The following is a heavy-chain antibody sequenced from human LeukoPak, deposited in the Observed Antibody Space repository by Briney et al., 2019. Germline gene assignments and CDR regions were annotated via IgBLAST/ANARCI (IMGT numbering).Heavy chain of an antibody. CDR3: ARGRPGWFLAFYFDY. D-gene: IGHD3-3*01. Sequence: PSETLSLTCAVYGASFSGYSWSWIRQPPGKGLEWIGEINHSGSTNSNPSLKSRVTISVDTSKNQFSLRLSSVTAADTALYHCARGRPGWFLAFYFDYWGQGILVTVSS. CDR1: GASFSGYS. V-gene: IGHV4-34*01. CDR2: INHSGST. J-gene: IGHJ4*02.